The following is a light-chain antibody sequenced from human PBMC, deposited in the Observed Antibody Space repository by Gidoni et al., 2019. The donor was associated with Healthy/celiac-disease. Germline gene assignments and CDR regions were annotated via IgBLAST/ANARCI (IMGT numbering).Light chain of an antibody. CDR3: QQYYSTPLT. CDR2: WAS. Sequence: DILMTQSPDPLAVSPGERATINCKSSQSVLYSSNNKNYLAWYQQKPGQPPKLLIYWASTRESGVPDRFSGSGSGTDFTLTISSLQAEDVAVYYCQQYYSTPLTFGGGTKVEIK. V-gene: IGKV4-1*01. J-gene: IGKJ4*01. CDR1: QSVLYSSNNKNY.